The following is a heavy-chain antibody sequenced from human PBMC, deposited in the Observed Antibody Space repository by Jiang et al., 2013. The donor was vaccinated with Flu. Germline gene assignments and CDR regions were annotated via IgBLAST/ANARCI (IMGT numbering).Heavy chain of an antibody. J-gene: IGHJ4*02. CDR1: GGSISSSSYY. V-gene: IGHV4-39*01. CDR3: ARQSTKAAAHYYFDY. Sequence: LLKPSETLSLTCTVSGGSISSSSYYWGWIRQPPGKGLEWIGSIYYSGSTYYNPSLKSRVTISVDTSKNQFSLKLSSVTAADTAVYYCARQSTKAAAHYYFDYWGQGTLVTVSS. D-gene: IGHD6-13*01. CDR2: IYYSGST.